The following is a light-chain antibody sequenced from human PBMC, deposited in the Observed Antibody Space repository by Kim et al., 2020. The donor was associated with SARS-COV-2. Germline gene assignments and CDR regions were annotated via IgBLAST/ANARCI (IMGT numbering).Light chain of an antibody. V-gene: IGLV3-21*04. Sequence: SYELTQPPSVSVAPGKTARITCGGNNIGSKSVHWYQQKPGQAPVLVIYYDSDRPSGIPERFSGSNSGNTATLTISRVEAGDEADYYCQVWDSSSDHGAWV. CDR2: YDS. J-gene: IGLJ3*02. CDR1: NIGSKS. CDR3: QVWDSSSDHGAWV.